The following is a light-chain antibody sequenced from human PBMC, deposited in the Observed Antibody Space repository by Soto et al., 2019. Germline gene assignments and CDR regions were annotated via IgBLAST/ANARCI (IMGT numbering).Light chain of an antibody. J-gene: IGKJ2*04. Sequence: DIQMTQSPSTLSASVGDRVTITGQASQKINSWLAGYQQKPGKAPKLMIYKASSLESWVPSRFIGSESGTEFTLTIRIMQPDEFATYYCQQYDTYCSFGQVTKLEIK. CDR2: KAS. CDR3: QQYDTYCS. CDR1: QKINSW. V-gene: IGKV1-5*03.